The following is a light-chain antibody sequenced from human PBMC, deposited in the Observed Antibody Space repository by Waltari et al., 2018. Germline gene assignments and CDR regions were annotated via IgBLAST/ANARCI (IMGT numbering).Light chain of an antibody. J-gene: IGKJ4*01. Sequence: EIVLTQSPGTLSLSPGERATRPCRASQSVSSSYLACYQQKPGQAPRLLIYGASSRATGIPDRFSGSGSGTDFTLTISRLEPEDFAVYYCQQYGSSPALTFGGGTKVEIK. CDR1: QSVSSSY. V-gene: IGKV3-20*01. CDR2: GAS. CDR3: QQYGSSPALT.